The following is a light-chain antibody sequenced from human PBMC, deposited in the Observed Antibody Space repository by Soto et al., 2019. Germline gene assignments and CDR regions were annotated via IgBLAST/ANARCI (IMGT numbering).Light chain of an antibody. V-gene: IGLV2-8*01. Sequence: QSVLTQPPSASGSLGQSVTIPCTGTSSDVGRYNYVSWYQQHPGKVPKLLMYEVSNRPSGVPDRFSGSKSGNTASLTVSGLQPEDEADYYCNSYAGGDWVFGVGTKVTVL. CDR2: EVS. J-gene: IGLJ3*02. CDR3: NSYAGGDWV. CDR1: SSDVGRYNY.